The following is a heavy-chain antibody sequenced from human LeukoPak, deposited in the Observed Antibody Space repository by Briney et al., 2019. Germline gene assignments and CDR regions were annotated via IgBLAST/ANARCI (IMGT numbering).Heavy chain of an antibody. J-gene: IGHJ6*02. D-gene: IGHD3-10*01. V-gene: IGHV3-43*02. CDR1: GFLFGDYA. Sequence: GGSLRLSCAASGFLFGDYAMHWVRQAPGKGLEWVSLITGEGGTRNYADSVKGRFTISRDNSKNSLYLQMNSLTAEDTALYFCVKDSVTMLRGVISYYYSGMDVWGQGTTVTVPS. CDR2: ITGEGGTR. CDR3: VKDSVTMLRGVISYYYSGMDV.